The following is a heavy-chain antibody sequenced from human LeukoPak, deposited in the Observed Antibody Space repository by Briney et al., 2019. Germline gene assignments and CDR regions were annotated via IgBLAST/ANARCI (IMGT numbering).Heavy chain of an antibody. CDR3: ARVPTTVVSYYYYYYGMDV. V-gene: IGHV3-66*01. CDR1: GFTVSSNY. CDR2: IYSGGST. J-gene: IGHJ6*02. Sequence: GGSLRLSCAASGFTVSSNYMSWVRQAPGKGLEWVSVIYSGGSTYYADSVKGRFTISRDNSKNTLYLQMNSLRAEDTAVYYCARVPTTVVSYYYYYYGMDVWGQGTTVTVSS. D-gene: IGHD4-23*01.